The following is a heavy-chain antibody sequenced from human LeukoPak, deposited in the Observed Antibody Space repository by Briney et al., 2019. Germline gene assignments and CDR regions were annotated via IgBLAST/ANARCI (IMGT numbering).Heavy chain of an antibody. CDR2: IYYSGST. Sequence: TSETLSLTCTVSGGSISSYYWSWIRQPPGKGLEWIGYIYYSGSTNYNPSLKSRVTISVDTSKNQFSLRLSSVTAADTAVYYCAKAPHSELLLIDFWGRGTLVTVSS. CDR3: AKAPHSELLLIDF. V-gene: IGHV4-59*01. CDR1: GGSISSYY. D-gene: IGHD1-7*01. J-gene: IGHJ4*02.